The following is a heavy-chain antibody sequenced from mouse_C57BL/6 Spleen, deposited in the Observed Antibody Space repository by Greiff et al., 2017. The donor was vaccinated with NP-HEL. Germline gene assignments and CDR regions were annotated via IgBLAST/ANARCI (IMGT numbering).Heavy chain of an antibody. V-gene: IGHV1-55*01. CDR1: GYTFTSYW. Sequence: VQLQQSGAELVKPGASVKMSCKASGYTFTSYWITWVKQRPGQGLEWIGDIYPGSGSTNYNEKFKSKSTLTVDSSSSTAYMQLSSLTSEDSAVYSCVRAYYPGSSYEYYWGKGATLTVSS. J-gene: IGHJ2*01. D-gene: IGHD1-1*01. CDR3: VRAYYPGSSYEYY. CDR2: IYPGSGST.